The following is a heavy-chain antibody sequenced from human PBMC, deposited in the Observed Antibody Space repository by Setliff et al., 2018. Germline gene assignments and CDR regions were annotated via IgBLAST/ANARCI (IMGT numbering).Heavy chain of an antibody. D-gene: IGHD3-3*01. Sequence: ASVKVSCKASGYTFTGYYMHWVRQAPGQGLEWMGWINPNSGGTNCAQKFQGWVTMTRDTSISTAYMELSRLRSDDTAVYYCARGRDFWSGYLVYWGQGTLVTVSS. CDR3: ARGRDFWSGYLVY. CDR2: INPNSGGT. J-gene: IGHJ4*02. CDR1: GYTFTGYY. V-gene: IGHV1-2*04.